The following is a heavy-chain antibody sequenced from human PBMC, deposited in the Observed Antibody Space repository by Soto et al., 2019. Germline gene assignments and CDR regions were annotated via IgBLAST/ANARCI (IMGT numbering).Heavy chain of an antibody. CDR2: LYWDDDK. J-gene: IGHJ4*02. V-gene: IGHV2-5*02. CDR1: GFSLSTTRVG. CDR3: AHSKTSGMRYYFDY. Sequence: QITLKESGPTLVKPTQTLTLTCTFSGFSLSTTRVGVGWIRQPPGEALEWLALLYWDDDKLYSPSLKRRLTITNDTSKNQVVLTLTNIDPVDTATYYCAHSKTSGMRYYFDYWGQGTLVTVSS.